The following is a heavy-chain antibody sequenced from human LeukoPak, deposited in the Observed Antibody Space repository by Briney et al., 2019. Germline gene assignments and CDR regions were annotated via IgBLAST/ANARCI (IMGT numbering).Heavy chain of an antibody. D-gene: IGHD3-22*01. CDR2: ISATNGNT. J-gene: IGHJ4*02. Sequence: RASVKVSCKTSGYSFTSYGISWVRQAPGQGLEWMGWISATNGNTKYTQRLQGRVTMTTDTSTSTAYMELRSLRSDDTAVYYCARTLYTYYYDSSGYYAYWGQGTLVTVSS. CDR1: GYSFTSYG. CDR3: ARTLYTYYYDSSGYYAY. V-gene: IGHV1-18*01.